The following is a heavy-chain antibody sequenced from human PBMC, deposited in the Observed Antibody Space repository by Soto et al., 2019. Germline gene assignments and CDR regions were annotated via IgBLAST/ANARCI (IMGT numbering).Heavy chain of an antibody. D-gene: IGHD3-22*01. J-gene: IGHJ3*02. CDR1: GFTFSSYS. CDR3: ARDLYDYYDSSGEVFDI. V-gene: IGHV3-21*01. CDR2: ISSSSSYI. Sequence: EVQLVESGGGLVKPGGSVRLSCAASGFTFSSYSMNWVRQAPGKGLEWVSSISSSSSYIYYADSVKGRFTISRDNAKNSLYLQMNSLRAEDTAVYYCARDLYDYYDSSGEVFDIWGQGTMVTVSS.